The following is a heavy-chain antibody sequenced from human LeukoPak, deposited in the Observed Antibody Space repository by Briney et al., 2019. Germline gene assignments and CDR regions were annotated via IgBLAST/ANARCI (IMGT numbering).Heavy chain of an antibody. V-gene: IGHV3-48*03. D-gene: IGHD6-19*01. CDR1: GFTFSSYE. CDR3: AREAVAGYFDY. Sequence: GGSLRLSCAASGFTFSSYEMNWVRQAPGKGLEWVSYISSSGSTIYYADSVKGRFTISRDNAKNSLYLHMNSLRAEDTAVYYCAREAVAGYFDYWGQGTLVTVSS. CDR2: ISSSGSTI. J-gene: IGHJ4*02.